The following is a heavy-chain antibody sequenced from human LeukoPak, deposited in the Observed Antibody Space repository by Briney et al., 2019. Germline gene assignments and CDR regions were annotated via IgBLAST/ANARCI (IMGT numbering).Heavy chain of an antibody. Sequence: SSETLSLTCTVSGGSISSYNWYWIRQPPGKGLEWIGYIYYSGSTNYNPSLKRRVTISVDTSKNQFSLKLSSVTAADTAVYCCARFRLKGGYNDYWSQGTLVTVHS. J-gene: IGHJ4*02. CDR3: ARFRLKGGYNDY. D-gene: IGHD5-24*01. CDR2: IYYSGST. V-gene: IGHV4-59*01. CDR1: GGSISSYN.